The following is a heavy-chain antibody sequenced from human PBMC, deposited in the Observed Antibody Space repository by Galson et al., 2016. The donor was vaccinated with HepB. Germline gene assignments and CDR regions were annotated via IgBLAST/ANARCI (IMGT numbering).Heavy chain of an antibody. CDR1: GGSFSGFY. CDR3: ARGYYYGSSGSYSYYYYMNV. V-gene: IGHV4-34*01. J-gene: IGHJ6*03. Sequence: ETLSLTCGVYGGSFSGFYWTWIRQSPGKGLEWIGEINHSGTTNYNPSLKSRVTMSVDTSKNHFSLKLSSVTAADTAVYYCARGYYYGSSGSYSYYYYMNVWGKGTTVTVSS. D-gene: IGHD3-22*01. CDR2: INHSGTT.